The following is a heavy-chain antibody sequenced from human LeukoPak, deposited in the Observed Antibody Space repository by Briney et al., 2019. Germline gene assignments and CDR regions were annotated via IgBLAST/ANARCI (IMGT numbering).Heavy chain of an antibody. D-gene: IGHD4-17*01. Sequence: GGSLRLSCAASGFTFSSYGMHWVRQAPGKGLEWVAFIRYDGSNKYYADSVKGRFTISRDNSKNTLYLQMNSLRAEDTAVYYCARETSATVTTDSDAFDIWGQGIMVTVSS. CDR2: IRYDGSNK. V-gene: IGHV3-30*02. CDR1: GFTFSSYG. J-gene: IGHJ3*02. CDR3: ARETSATVTTDSDAFDI.